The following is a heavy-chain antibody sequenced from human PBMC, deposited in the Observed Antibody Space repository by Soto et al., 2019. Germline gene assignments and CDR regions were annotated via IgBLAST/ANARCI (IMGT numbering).Heavy chain of an antibody. V-gene: IGHV3-23*01. Sequence: EVQLLESGGDLIQPGGSLRLSCVASGITFGSRAMSWVRQAPGEGLEWVSTITDTGGDAKYADSVRGRFTISRDNSKNTLYLQMNSLRAEDTAVYYCAREVTMVRGVMDYYGMDVWGQGTTVTVSS. J-gene: IGHJ6*02. CDR1: GITFGSRA. D-gene: IGHD3-10*01. CDR2: ITDTGGDA. CDR3: AREVTMVRGVMDYYGMDV.